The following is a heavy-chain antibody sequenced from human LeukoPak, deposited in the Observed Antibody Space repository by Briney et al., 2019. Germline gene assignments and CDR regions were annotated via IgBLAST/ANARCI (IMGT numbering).Heavy chain of an antibody. V-gene: IGHV4-34*01. J-gene: IGHJ4*02. CDR1: GGSFSGYY. CDR3: ARGGRDGYNGDFDY. D-gene: IGHD5-24*01. Sequence: SETLSLTCAVYGGSFSGYYWSWIRQPPGKGPEWIGEINHSGSTNYNPSLKSRVTISVDTSKNQFSLKLSSVTAADTAVYYCARGGRDGYNGDFDYWGQGTLVTVSS. CDR2: INHSGST.